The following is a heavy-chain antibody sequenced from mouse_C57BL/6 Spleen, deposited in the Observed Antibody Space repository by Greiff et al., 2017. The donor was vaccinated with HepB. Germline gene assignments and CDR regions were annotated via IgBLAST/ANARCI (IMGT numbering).Heavy chain of an antibody. V-gene: IGHV1-54*01. Sequence: VHLVESGAELVRPGTSVKVSCKASGYAFTNYLIEWVKQRPGQGLEWIGVINPGSGGTNYNEKFKGKATLTADKSSSTAYMQLSSLTSEDSAVYFCARSPITTVVAGAMDYWGQGTSVTVSS. CDR3: ARSPITTVVAGAMDY. CDR1: GYAFTNYL. D-gene: IGHD1-1*01. CDR2: INPGSGGT. J-gene: IGHJ4*01.